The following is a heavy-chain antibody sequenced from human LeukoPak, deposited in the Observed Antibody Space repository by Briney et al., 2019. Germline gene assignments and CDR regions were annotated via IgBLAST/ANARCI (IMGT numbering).Heavy chain of an antibody. D-gene: IGHD1-1*01. Sequence: GGSLRLSCTASGFTFTSYWMQWVRQAPGKGLVWVSRISSDGSATSYADFVKGRFTISRDNAKNTLYLQMNSLRAEDTAVYFCVRESATGTTADYWGQGTLVTVSS. CDR3: VRESATGTTADY. J-gene: IGHJ4*02. CDR1: GFTFTSYW. CDR2: ISSDGSAT. V-gene: IGHV3-74*01.